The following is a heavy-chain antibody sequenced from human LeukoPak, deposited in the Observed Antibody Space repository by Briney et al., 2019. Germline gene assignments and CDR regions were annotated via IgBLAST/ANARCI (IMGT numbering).Heavy chain of an antibody. J-gene: IGHJ2*01. CDR1: GGSISSASYY. CDR3: ARGGYGDYRAYWYFDL. CDR2: IYTSGST. Sequence: SETLSLTCTVSGGSISSASYYWSWIRQPAGKGLEWIGRIYTSGSTNYNPSLKSRVTISVDTSKNQFSLKLSSVTAADTAVYYCARGGYGDYRAYWYFDLWGRGTLVTVSS. V-gene: IGHV4-61*02. D-gene: IGHD4-17*01.